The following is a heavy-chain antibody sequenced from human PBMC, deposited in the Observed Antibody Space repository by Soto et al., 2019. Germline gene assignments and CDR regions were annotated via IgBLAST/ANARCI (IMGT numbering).Heavy chain of an antibody. CDR2: IYNSGRT. D-gene: IGHD1-1*01. V-gene: IGHV4-59*08. Sequence: SETLSLTCTVSRGSISSYYWSWIRQPPGKGLEWIGYIYNSGRTNYNPSLKSRVTISVDPSKNQFSLKLSSVPAADTAVYYCARRYGYSFAYWGQGTLVTVSS. CDR3: ARRYGYSFAY. CDR1: RGSISSYY. J-gene: IGHJ4*02.